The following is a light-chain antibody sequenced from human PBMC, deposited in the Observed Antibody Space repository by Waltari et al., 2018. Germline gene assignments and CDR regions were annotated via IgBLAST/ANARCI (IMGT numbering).Light chain of an antibody. J-gene: IGLJ3*02. V-gene: IGLV2-14*01. Sequence: QSALTQPTSVSGSPGQSVTISCTGTSRDVAFYNYVSWYQQYPGKVPQILIYDVSDRPSGVSSRFSGSNSGNTASLTISGLQADDEADYYCNSYTGSSSWMFGGGTKLTVL. CDR2: DVS. CDR1: SRDVAFYNY. CDR3: NSYTGSSSWM.